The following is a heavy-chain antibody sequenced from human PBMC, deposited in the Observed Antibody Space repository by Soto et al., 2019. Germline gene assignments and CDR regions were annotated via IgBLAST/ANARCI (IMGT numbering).Heavy chain of an antibody. CDR3: TRDYGQWLAREDYESY. J-gene: IGHJ4*02. V-gene: IGHV3-11*01. D-gene: IGHD6-19*01. Sequence: PGGSLRLSCAASGFTFSDYYMSWIRQAPGKGLEWVSYISSRGDIMYYADSLKGRFTISRDNARNLLYLQMNSLRADDTAVYYCTRDYGQWLAREDYESYWGQGTLVTVSS. CDR1: GFTFSDYY. CDR2: ISSRGDIM.